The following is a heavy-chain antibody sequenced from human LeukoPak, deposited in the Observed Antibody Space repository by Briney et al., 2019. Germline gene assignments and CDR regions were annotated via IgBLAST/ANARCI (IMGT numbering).Heavy chain of an antibody. J-gene: IGHJ4*02. CDR1: GYTFTSYD. V-gene: IGHV1-8*01. CDR3: ARGPPRSRCSEGIFDY. CDR2: MNPNSGNT. D-gene: IGHD6-25*01. Sequence: ASVKVSCKASGYTFTSYDINWVRQATGQGLEWMGWMNPNSGNTGYAQKFQGRVTMTRNTSISTAYMELSSLRSEDTAVYYCARGPPRSRCSEGIFDYWGQGTLVTVSS.